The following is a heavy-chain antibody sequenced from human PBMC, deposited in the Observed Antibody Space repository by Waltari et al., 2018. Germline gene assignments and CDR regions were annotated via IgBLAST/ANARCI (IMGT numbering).Heavy chain of an antibody. V-gene: IGHV1-2*02. CDR3: ARVWLRGQRVDY. J-gene: IGHJ4*02. CDR1: GYTFTGYY. Sequence: KVSCKASGYTFTGYYMHWVQQAPGQGLEWMGWINPNSGGTNYAQKFQGRVTMTRDTSISTAYMELSRLRSDDTAVYYCARVWLRGQRVDYWGQGTLVTVSS. CDR2: INPNSGGT. D-gene: IGHD3-9*01.